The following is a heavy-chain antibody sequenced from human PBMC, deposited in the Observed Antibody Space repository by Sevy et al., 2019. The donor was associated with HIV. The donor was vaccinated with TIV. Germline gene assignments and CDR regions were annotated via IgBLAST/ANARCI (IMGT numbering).Heavy chain of an antibody. D-gene: IGHD2-2*01. CDR3: ARHCSGTSCSHAFDI. V-gene: IGHV4-34*01. Sequence: SETLSLTCAVYGGSFSGYYWSWIRQPPGKGLEWIGEINHSGSTNYNPSLKSRVIISVDTSKNQFSLKLSSVTAADTALYYCARHCSGTSCSHAFDIWGQGTMVTVSS. CDR1: GGSFSGYY. J-gene: IGHJ3*02. CDR2: INHSGST.